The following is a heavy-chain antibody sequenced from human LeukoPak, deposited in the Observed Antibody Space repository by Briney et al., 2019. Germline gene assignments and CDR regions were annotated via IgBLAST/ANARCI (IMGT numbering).Heavy chain of an antibody. CDR2: INHSGST. CDR3: ATKKNSAWYIDY. Sequence: SETLSLTCAVYGGSFSGYYWSWIRQPPGKGLEWIGEINHSGSTNYNPSLKSRVTISVDTSKNQFSLKLTSVTAADTAVYYCATKKNSAWYIDYWGQGTLVTVSS. V-gene: IGHV4-34*01. CDR1: GGSFSGYY. J-gene: IGHJ4*02. D-gene: IGHD6-19*01.